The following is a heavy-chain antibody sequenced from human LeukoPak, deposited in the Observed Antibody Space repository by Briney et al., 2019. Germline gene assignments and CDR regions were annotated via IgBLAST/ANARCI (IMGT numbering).Heavy chain of an antibody. Sequence: GGSLRLSCAASGFTFSSYAMHWVRQAPGKGLEWVAVISYDGSNKYYADSVKGRFTISRDNSKNTLYLQMNSLRAEDTAVYYCAKDALVVIAQFDYWGQGTLVTVSS. J-gene: IGHJ4*02. CDR1: GFTFSSYA. V-gene: IGHV3-30-3*01. D-gene: IGHD2-21*01. CDR2: ISYDGSNK. CDR3: AKDALVVIAQFDY.